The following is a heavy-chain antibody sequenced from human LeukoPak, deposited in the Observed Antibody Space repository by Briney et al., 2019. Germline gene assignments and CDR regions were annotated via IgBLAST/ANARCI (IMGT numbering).Heavy chain of an antibody. CDR3: AGTGYYDYGMDV. CDR1: GFSFSNYW. J-gene: IGHJ6*02. V-gene: IGHV3-7*03. D-gene: IGHD6-13*01. CDR2: INEDGSDR. Sequence: GGSLRLSCAASGFSFSNYWMTWVRQAPGKGLERVANINEDGSDRYGDSVRGRFIISRDNAKNSLYLQMNSLRAVDTALCYCAGTGYYDYGMDVWGQGTTVTVSS.